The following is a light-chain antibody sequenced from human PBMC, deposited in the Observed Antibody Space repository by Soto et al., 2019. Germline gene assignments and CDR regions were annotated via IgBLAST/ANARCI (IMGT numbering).Light chain of an antibody. CDR1: QSVSAD. V-gene: IGKV3D-15*01. Sequence: EIVMAQSPATLSVSPGERATLSCRASQSVSADLAWYQQKPGQAPRLLIYGASTRATGVPARFSGSDSGTKFTLTISSLQSEDFAVYYCQQYNSWPLTFGGGTTVEIK. CDR3: QQYNSWPLT. J-gene: IGKJ4*01. CDR2: GAS.